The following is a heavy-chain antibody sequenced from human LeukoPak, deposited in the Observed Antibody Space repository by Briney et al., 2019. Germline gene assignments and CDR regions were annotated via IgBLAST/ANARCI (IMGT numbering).Heavy chain of an antibody. D-gene: IGHD2-21*02. CDR3: ARGNTGVTG. J-gene: IGHJ4*02. CDR1: GYPFTNYD. V-gene: IGHV1-8*01. Sequence: GSVKVSFKASGYPFTNYDINWVRQAPGQGLEWMGWMNPHSGNTGYAQKFQGRVTMTRNTSVSTAYMELSSLRSEDTALYYCARGNTGVTGWGQGTLVTVSS. CDR2: MNPHSGNT.